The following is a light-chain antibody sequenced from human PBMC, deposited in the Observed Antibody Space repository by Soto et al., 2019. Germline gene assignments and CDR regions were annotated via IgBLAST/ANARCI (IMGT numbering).Light chain of an antibody. CDR2: SNN. Sequence: QSVLTQPPSASGTPGQRITISCSGSSSNIGTNPVNWYQQIPGAAPKLLIYSNNQRPSGVPDRFSGSKSGTSASLAISGLQSEDEANYYCAAWDDSLNGVFGGGTKVTVL. J-gene: IGLJ3*02. CDR1: SSNIGTNP. CDR3: AAWDDSLNGV. V-gene: IGLV1-44*01.